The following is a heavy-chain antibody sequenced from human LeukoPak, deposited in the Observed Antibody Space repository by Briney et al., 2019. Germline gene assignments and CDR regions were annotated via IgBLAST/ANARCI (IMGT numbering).Heavy chain of an antibody. D-gene: IGHD6-19*01. Sequence: ASVKVSCKASGYTFTSYAMHWVRQAPGQRLEWMGWINAGNGNTKYSQEFQGRVTITRDTSASTVYMELSSLTSDDTAVYYCARDPNTSGWYGFSDYWGQGTLVTVSS. CDR1: GYTFTSYA. CDR3: ARDPNTSGWYGFSDY. V-gene: IGHV1-3*01. J-gene: IGHJ4*02. CDR2: INAGNGNT.